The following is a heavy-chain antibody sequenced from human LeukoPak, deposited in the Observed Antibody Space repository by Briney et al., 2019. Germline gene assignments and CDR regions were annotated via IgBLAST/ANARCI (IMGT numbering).Heavy chain of an antibody. V-gene: IGHV4-39*07. CDR2: IYHSGST. CDR3: ARVRYDFWSGYHNWFDP. Sequence: SETLSLTCTVSGVSISTSRYYWGWIRQPPGKGLEWIGSIYHSGSTYYNPSLKSRVTISVDTSKSQFSLKLSSVTAADTAVYYCARVRYDFWSGYHNWFDPWGQGTLVTVSS. D-gene: IGHD3-3*01. J-gene: IGHJ5*02. CDR1: GVSISTSRYY.